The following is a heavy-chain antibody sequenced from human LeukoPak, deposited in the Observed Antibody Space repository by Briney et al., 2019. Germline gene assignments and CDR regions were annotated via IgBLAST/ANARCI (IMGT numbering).Heavy chain of an antibody. CDR1: GFTFSSHG. V-gene: IGHV3-30*18. CDR2: ISYDGSNK. Sequence: PGGSLRLSCAASGFTFSSHGMHWVRQAPGKGLEWVAVISYDGSNKYYADSVKGRFTISRDNSKNTLYLQMNSLRAEDTAVYYCAKAATASQRGYFDYWGQGTLVTVSS. J-gene: IGHJ4*02. D-gene: IGHD5-18*01. CDR3: AKAATASQRGYFDY.